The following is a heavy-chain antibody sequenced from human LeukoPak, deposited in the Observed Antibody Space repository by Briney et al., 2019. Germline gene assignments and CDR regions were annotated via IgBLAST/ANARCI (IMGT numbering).Heavy chain of an antibody. CDR1: GFTFSSYA. J-gene: IGHJ6*02. CDR3: AKDGASSGWYYGMDV. D-gene: IGHD6-19*01. Sequence: GASLRLSCAASGFTFSSYAMSWVRQAPGKGLEWVSAISGSGGSTYYADSVKDRFTISRDNSKNTLYLQMNSLRAEDTAVYYCAKDGASSGWYYGMDVWGQGTTVTVSS. V-gene: IGHV3-23*01. CDR2: ISGSGGST.